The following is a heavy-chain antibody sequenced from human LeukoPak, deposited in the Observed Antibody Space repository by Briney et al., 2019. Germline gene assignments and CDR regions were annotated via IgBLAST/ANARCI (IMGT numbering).Heavy chain of an antibody. CDR3: SAGFSSSWFGGY. CDR2: ISYDGSNK. CDR1: GFTFCSYG. Sequence: GGSLRLSCAASGFTFCSYGMHWVRQAPGKGLEWVAVISYDGSNKYYADSVKGRFTISRDSSKNTLYLQMNSLRAEDTAVYYCSAGFSSSWFGGYWGQGTLVTVSS. J-gene: IGHJ4*02. V-gene: IGHV3-30*03. D-gene: IGHD6-13*01.